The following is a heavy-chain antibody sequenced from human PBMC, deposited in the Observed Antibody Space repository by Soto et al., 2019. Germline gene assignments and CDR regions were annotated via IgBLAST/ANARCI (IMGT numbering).Heavy chain of an antibody. CDR1: GFTVGDYA. J-gene: IGHJ3*02. D-gene: IGHD3-22*01. CDR2: IRSKAYGGTT. V-gene: IGHV3-49*04. CDR3: TSQYYYDSSTDAFDI. Sequence: GGSLRLSCPASGFTVGDYAMSWVRQARGKGLEWVGFIRSKAYGGTTEYAASVKGRFTISRDDSKSIAYLQMNSLKTEDTAVYYCTSQYYYDSSTDAFDIWGQGIMVTVSS.